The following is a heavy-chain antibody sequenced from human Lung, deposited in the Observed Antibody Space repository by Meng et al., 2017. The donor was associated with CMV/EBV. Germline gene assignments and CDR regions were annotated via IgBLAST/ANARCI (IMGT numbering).Heavy chain of an antibody. CDR1: GFTFSSYA. CDR2: ISYDGSNK. V-gene: IGHV3-30-3*01. J-gene: IGHJ4*02. D-gene: IGHD2-15*01. Sequence: VEMVDSGGGVDQPGRSLCLSCAASGFTFSSYAMHWVRQAPGKGLEWVAVISYDGSNKYYADSVKGRFTISRDNSKNTLYLQMNSLRAEDTAVYYCAHGGGDCWGQGTLVTVSS. CDR3: AHGGGDC.